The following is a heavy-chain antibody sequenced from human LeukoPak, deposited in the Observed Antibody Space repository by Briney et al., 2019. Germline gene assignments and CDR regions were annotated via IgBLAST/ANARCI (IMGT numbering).Heavy chain of an antibody. D-gene: IGHD2-8*01. CDR1: GGTFSSYA. J-gene: IGHJ4*02. V-gene: IGHV1-69*05. CDR2: IIPIFGTA. Sequence: GASVKVSCKASGGTFSSYAISWVRQAPGQGLEWMGEIIPIFGTANCAQKFQGRVTITTDESTSTAYMELSSLRSEDTAVYYCARALEGYCTNGVCWNFDYWGQGTLVTVSS. CDR3: ARALEGYCTNGVCWNFDY.